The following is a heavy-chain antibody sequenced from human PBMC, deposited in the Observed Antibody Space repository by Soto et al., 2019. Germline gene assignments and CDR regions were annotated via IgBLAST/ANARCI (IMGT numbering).Heavy chain of an antibody. D-gene: IGHD2-8*01. CDR2: IDPSDSYT. V-gene: IGHV5-10-1*01. CDR1: GYSFTSYW. Sequence: LGGSLKISCKGSGYSFTSYWISWVRQMPGKGLEWMGRIDPSDSYTNYSPSFQGHVTISADKSISTAYLQWSSLKASDTAMYYCARPYCTNGVCSYYYYGMDVWGQGTTVTVSS. CDR3: ARPYCTNGVCSYYYYGMDV. J-gene: IGHJ6*02.